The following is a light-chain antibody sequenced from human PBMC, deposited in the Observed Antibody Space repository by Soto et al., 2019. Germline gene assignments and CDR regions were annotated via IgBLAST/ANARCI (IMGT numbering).Light chain of an antibody. Sequence: QSALTQPASVSGSPGQSITISCTGTSNDIGGYNLVSWYQQRPGKAPKLIIYEASERPSGVSARFSGSRSGNTASLTISALQAEDEADYYCCSNAVGSTYVFGTGTKLTVL. V-gene: IGLV2-23*01. J-gene: IGLJ1*01. CDR3: CSNAVGSTYV. CDR1: SNDIGGYNL. CDR2: EAS.